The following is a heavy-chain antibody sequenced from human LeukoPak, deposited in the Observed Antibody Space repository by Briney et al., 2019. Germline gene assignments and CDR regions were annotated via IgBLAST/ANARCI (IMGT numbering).Heavy chain of an antibody. CDR2: TYYRSKGYN. D-gene: IGHD6-19*01. V-gene: IGHV6-1*01. CDR3: ARDEGASGWYTFDY. Sequence: SQTLSLTCAISGDSVSSKNGAWNWIRQSPSRGLEWLGRTYYRSKGYNDYAVFMQGRISINPDTSKNQFSLQLNSVTPEDTAVYYCARDEGASGWYTFDYWGQGTQVTVSS. CDR1: GDSVSSKNGA. J-gene: IGHJ4*02.